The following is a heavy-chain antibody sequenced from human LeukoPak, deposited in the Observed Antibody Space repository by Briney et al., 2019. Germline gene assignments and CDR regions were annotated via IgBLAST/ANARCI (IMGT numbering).Heavy chain of an antibody. CDR2: ISCDGSNK. V-gene: IGHV3-30-3*01. Sequence: GRSLRLSCAASGFTFSSYAMHWVRQAPGKGLEWVAVISCDGSNKYYADSVKGRFTISRDNSKNTLYLQMNSLRAEDTAVYYCARGLTGIDYWGQGTLVTVSS. CDR3: ARGLTGIDY. D-gene: IGHD7-27*01. J-gene: IGHJ4*02. CDR1: GFTFSSYA.